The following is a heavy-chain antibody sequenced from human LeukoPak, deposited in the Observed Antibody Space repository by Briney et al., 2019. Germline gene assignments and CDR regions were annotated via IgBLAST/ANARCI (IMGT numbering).Heavy chain of an antibody. J-gene: IGHJ4*02. CDR2: ISTYNDNT. Sequence: ASVKVPCRASGYTFTSYGISWVRQVPGQGLEWMGWISTYNDNTYSAQKFQGRVTMTTDTSTSTAYMEVRSLRSDDTAVYYCARGSSPYCSAGNCYIDYWGQGTLVTVSS. D-gene: IGHD2-15*01. CDR1: GYTFTSYG. V-gene: IGHV1-18*04. CDR3: ARGSSPYCSAGNCYIDY.